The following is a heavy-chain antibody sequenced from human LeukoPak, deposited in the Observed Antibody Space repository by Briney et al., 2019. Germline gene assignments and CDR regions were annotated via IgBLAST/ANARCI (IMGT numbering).Heavy chain of an antibody. D-gene: IGHD3-16*02. J-gene: IGHJ4*02. CDR2: IWYDGSNK. CDR3: AKDRMITFGGVIPEFDY. CDR1: GFTFSSYG. V-gene: IGHV3-33*06. Sequence: GRSLRLSCAASGFTFSSYGMHWVRQAPGKGLEWVAVIWYDGSNKYYADSVKGRFTISRDSSKNTLYLQMNSLRAEDTAVYYCAKDRMITFGGVIPEFDYWGQGTLVTVSS.